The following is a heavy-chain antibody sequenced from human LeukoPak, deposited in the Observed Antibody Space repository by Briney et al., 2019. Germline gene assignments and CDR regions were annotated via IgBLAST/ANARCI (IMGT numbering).Heavy chain of an antibody. V-gene: IGHV2-70*04. CDR3: ARIREGSSWLDY. J-gene: IGHJ4*02. CDR2: IDWDDDK. CDR1: XFSLSTRGMG. D-gene: IGHD6-13*01. Sequence: LTLTCTFXXFSLSTRGMGVSWXXQPPXKALXWLSRIDWDDDKFYSTSLKTRLTISKHTSKNQVVLTMTNMDPVDTATYYCARIREGSSWLDYWGQGTLVTVSS.